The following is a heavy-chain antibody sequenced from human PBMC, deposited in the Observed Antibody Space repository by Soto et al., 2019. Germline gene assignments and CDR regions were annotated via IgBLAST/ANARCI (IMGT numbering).Heavy chain of an antibody. CDR2: VYPGDSDI. D-gene: IGHD3-22*01. CDR3: ARQIYDSDTGPNFQYYFDS. V-gene: IGHV5-51*01. CDR1: GYNFASYW. Sequence: GESLKISCKGSGYNFASYWIGWVRQTPGKGLEWMGIVYPGDSDIRYSPSFQGQVSISADKSLSTAYLQWSSLRASDTAMYYCARQIYDSDTGPNFQYYFDSWGQGTPVTVSS. J-gene: IGHJ4*02.